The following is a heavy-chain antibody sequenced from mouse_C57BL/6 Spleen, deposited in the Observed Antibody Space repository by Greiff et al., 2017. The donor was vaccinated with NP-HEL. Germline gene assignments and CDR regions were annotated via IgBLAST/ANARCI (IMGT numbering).Heavy chain of an antibody. CDR1: GYSFTGYY. CDR3: ARDRWYFDV. V-gene: IGHV1-42*01. Sequence: VQLQQSGPELVKPGASVKISCKASGYSFTGYYINWVKQSPEKSLEWIGEINPSTGGTTYNQKFKAKATLTVDKSSSTAYMQLKSLTSEDSAVYYCARDRWYFDVWGTGTTVTVSS. CDR2: INPSTGGT. J-gene: IGHJ1*03.